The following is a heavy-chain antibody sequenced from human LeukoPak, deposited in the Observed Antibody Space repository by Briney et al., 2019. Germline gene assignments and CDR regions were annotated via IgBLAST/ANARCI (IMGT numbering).Heavy chain of an antibody. CDR3: ASGPHYDIYTRDH. CDR1: GFTFSDYY. Sequence: GGSLRLSCAASGFTFSDYYMSWIRQAPGKGLEWVSYISSSGSTIYYADSVKGRFTISRDNAKNSLYLQMNSLRAEDTAVYYCASGPHYDIYTRDHWGQGTLVTVSS. V-gene: IGHV3-11*04. D-gene: IGHD3-9*01. CDR2: ISSSGSTI. J-gene: IGHJ4*02.